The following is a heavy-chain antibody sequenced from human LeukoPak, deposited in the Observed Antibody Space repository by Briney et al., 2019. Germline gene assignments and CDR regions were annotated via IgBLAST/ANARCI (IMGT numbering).Heavy chain of an antibody. CDR2: INPNSGGT. CDR3: ASLLVLMMYGPGRLSQNDY. CDR1: GYTFTGYY. Sequence: ASVKVSCKASGYTFTGYYMHWVRQAPGQGLEWMGWINPNSGGTNYAQKFQGRVTMTRDTSISTAYMELSRLRSDDTAVYYCASLLVLMMYGPGRLSQNDYWGQGTLVTVPS. J-gene: IGHJ4*02. V-gene: IGHV1-2*02. D-gene: IGHD2-8*01.